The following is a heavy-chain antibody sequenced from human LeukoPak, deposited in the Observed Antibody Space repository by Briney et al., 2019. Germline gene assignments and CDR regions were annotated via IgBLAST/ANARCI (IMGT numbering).Heavy chain of an antibody. CDR2: ISSSSNYI. Sequence: GGSLRLSCAASGFTFSSYSMNWVRQARGRGLEGVSSISSSSNYIYYADSLKGRFTISRDNAKNSLYLQMNSLSAEDTAVYYCARTAAGGTELDYWGQGTLVTVSS. V-gene: IGHV3-21*01. CDR3: ARTAAGGTELDY. D-gene: IGHD6-13*01. J-gene: IGHJ4*02. CDR1: GFTFSSYS.